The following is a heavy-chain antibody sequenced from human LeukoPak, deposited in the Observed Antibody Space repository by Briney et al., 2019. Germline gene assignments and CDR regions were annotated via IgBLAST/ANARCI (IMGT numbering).Heavy chain of an antibody. CDR2: INHSGST. J-gene: IGHJ5*02. D-gene: IGHD3-3*01. V-gene: IGHV4-34*01. Sequence: SETLSLTCAVYGGSFSGYYWSWIRQPPGKGLEWIGEINHSGSTNYNPSLKSRVTMSVDTSKNQFSLKLSSVTAADTAVYYCAREHYDFWSGYFQPINWFDPWGQGTLVTVSS. CDR1: GGSFSGYY. CDR3: AREHYDFWSGYFQPINWFDP.